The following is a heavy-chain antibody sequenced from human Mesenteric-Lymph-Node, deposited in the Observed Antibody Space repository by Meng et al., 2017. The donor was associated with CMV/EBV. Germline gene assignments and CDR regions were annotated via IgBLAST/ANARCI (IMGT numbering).Heavy chain of an antibody. D-gene: IGHD6-19*01. J-gene: IGHJ3*02. Sequence: GGSLRLSCAASGFTFSSYWMHWVRQGPGKGLEWVSVFYSSGRSTYYADSVKGRFTISRDNSKNTLYLQMNSLRAEDTAVYYCANQHYISGWSDAFDIWGQGTVVTVSS. CDR2: FYSSGRST. V-gene: IGHV3-23*03. CDR3: ANQHYISGWSDAFDI. CDR1: GFTFSSYW.